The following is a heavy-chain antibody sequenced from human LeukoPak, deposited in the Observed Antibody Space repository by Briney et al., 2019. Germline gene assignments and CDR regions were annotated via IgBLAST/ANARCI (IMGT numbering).Heavy chain of an antibody. CDR2: ISSSSSYI. CDR1: GFTFSSYS. CDR3: ARDKLRRWFGESTPRGGFDY. Sequence: PGGSLRLSCAASGFTFSSYSMNCVRQAPGKGLEWVSSISSSSSYIYYADSVKGRFTISRDNAKNSLYLQMNSLRAEDTAVYYCARDKLRRWFGESTPRGGFDYWGQGTLVTVSS. D-gene: IGHD3-10*01. V-gene: IGHV3-21*01. J-gene: IGHJ4*02.